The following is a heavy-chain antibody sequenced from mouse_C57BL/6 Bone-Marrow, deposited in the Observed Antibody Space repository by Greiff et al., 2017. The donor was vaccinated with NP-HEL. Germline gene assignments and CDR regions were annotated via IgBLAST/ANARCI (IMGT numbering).Heavy chain of an antibody. CDR3: ASGITTVGPSYWYFDV. Sequence: VQLQQSGPELMKPGASVKLSCKATGYTFTGYWIEWVKQRPGHGLEWIGEILPGSGSTNYNEKFKGKATFTADTSSNTAYLQLRSLTTEDSAIYYCASGITTVGPSYWYFDVGGTGTTVTVSS. J-gene: IGHJ1*03. CDR1: GYTFTGYW. V-gene: IGHV1-9*01. CDR2: ILPGSGST. D-gene: IGHD1-1*01.